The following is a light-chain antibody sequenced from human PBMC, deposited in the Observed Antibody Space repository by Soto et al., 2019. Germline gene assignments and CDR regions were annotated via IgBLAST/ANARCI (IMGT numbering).Light chain of an antibody. CDR3: SSYAGSNNLYV. V-gene: IGLV2-8*01. Sequence: QSALTQPPSASGSPGQSVTISCTGTSSDIGVYNYVSWYQQHPGKAPKLMIYEVSERPSGVPDRFSGSKSGNTASLTVSGLQTEDEADYYYSSYAGSNNLYVFGTGTKLTVL. CDR1: SSDIGVYNY. J-gene: IGLJ1*01. CDR2: EVS.